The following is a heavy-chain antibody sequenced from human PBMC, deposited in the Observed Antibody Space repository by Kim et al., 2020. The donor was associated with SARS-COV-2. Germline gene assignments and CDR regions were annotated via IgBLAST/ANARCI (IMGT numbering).Heavy chain of an antibody. Sequence: GGSLRLSCAASGVRLGDYWMHWVRQAPGKGPVWVSLIKNDGTITSYADSVKGRFTISRDNAKNTLYLQMNSLRVEDTAVYYCAKSDWFDLWRQGSLV. V-gene: IGHV3-74*01. CDR1: GVRLGDYW. CDR3: AKSDWFDL. J-gene: IGHJ5*02. CDR2: IKNDGTIT.